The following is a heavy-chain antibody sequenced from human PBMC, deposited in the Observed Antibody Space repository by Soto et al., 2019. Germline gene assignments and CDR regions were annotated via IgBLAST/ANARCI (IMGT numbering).Heavy chain of an antibody. D-gene: IGHD6-6*01. V-gene: IGHV3-21*01. CDR3: AREVLIAARLSAFDI. CDR1: GFTFSSYS. J-gene: IGHJ3*02. CDR2: ISSSSSYI. Sequence: PGGSLRLSCAASGFTFSSYSMNWVRQAPGKGLEWVSPISSSSSYIYYADSVKGRFTISRDNAKNSLYLQMNSLRAEDTAVYYCAREVLIAARLSAFDIWGQGTMVTVSS.